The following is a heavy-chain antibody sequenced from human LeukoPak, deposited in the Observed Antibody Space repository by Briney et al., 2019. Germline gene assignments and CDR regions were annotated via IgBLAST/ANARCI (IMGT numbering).Heavy chain of an antibody. J-gene: IGHJ5*02. CDR1: GYSISSGYY. CDR3: ARGSTRPGPFDP. D-gene: IGHD2-2*01. Sequence: SETLSLTCTVSGYSISSGYYWGWIRQPPGKGLEWIGSIYHSGSTYYNSSLKSRVTISVDTSKNQFSLKLSSVTAADTAVYYCARGSTRPGPFDPWGQGTLVTVSS. V-gene: IGHV4-38-2*02. CDR2: IYHSGST.